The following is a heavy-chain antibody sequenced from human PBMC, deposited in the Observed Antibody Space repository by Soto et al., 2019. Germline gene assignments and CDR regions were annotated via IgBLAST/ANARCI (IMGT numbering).Heavy chain of an antibody. CDR2: IYYSGPS. Sequence: ASETLSLTCTVSGGSVSRDSNFWSWIRQPPGKGLEWIGYIYYSGPSRYNPSLESRVTISIDSSKNQVSLTLTSVTAADTAVYYCARGYSHYAHWGRGXLVTVSS. D-gene: IGHD4-4*01. CDR3: ARGYSHYAH. J-gene: IGHJ4*02. V-gene: IGHV4-61*01. CDR1: GGSVSRDSNF.